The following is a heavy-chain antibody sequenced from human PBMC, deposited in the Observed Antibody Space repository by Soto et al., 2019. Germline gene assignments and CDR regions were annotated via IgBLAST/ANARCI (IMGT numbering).Heavy chain of an antibody. J-gene: IGHJ4*02. CDR1: SDSISSYY. D-gene: IGHD1-1*01. Sequence: SETLSLTCTVSSDSISSYYWSWIRQHPGKGLEWIGYVYYRGGTYYNPSLRGRVTISSDTSTNQFSLKLSSVTAADTAVYYCARAPDGTVAFDVWGQGSLVTVSS. CDR3: ARAPDGTVAFDV. V-gene: IGHV4-59*12. CDR2: VYYRGGT.